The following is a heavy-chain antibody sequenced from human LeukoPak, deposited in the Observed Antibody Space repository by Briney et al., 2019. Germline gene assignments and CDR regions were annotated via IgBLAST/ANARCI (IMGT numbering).Heavy chain of an antibody. J-gene: IGHJ5*02. V-gene: IGHV3-30-3*01. CDR1: GFTFSSYA. D-gene: IGHD1-26*01. Sequence: GGPLRLSCAVSGFTFSSYAMHWVRQAPGKGLEWVAVISYDGSNEDYGDSVKGRFTISRDNSKNTLYLQMNSLRAEDTAVYYCASTNYKGGSTGYNWFDPWGQGTLVTVSS. CDR2: ISYDGSNE. CDR3: ASTNYKGGSTGYNWFDP.